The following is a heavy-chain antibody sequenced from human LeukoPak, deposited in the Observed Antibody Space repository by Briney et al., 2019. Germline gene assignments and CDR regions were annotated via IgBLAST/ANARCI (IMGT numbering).Heavy chain of an antibody. CDR3: VRGTGY. V-gene: IGHV3-64D*06. CDR1: GFTFSTYV. CDR2: ISSNGDNT. J-gene: IGHJ4*02. Sequence: GGSLRLSCSVSGFTFSTYVMHWVSQAPGKGLEYVSAISSNGDNTYYADSVKGRFTISGDNSKNTLYLQMSSLRADDTAVYYCVRGTGYWGQGTLVTVSS.